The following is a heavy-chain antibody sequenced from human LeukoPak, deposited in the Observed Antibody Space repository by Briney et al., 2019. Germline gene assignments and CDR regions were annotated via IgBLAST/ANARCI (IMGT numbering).Heavy chain of an antibody. CDR3: ARSITVYQLLYSNWFDP. D-gene: IGHD2-2*02. V-gene: IGHV4-59*08. Sequence: SETLSLTSTVSGGSISTYYWSWLRQPPRKGLEWIGYVYYSGSTNYNPSLKSRVTISVDTSKNQFSLKLSSVTAADTAVYYCARSITVYQLLYSNWFDPWGQGTLVTVSS. CDR2: VYYSGST. J-gene: IGHJ5*02. CDR1: GGSISTYY.